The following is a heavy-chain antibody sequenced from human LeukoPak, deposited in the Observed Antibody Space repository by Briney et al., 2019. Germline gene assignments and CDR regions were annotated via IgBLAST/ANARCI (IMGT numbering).Heavy chain of an antibody. CDR2: INPNSGGT. V-gene: IGHV1-2*02. D-gene: IGHD3-22*01. Sequence: GASVKVSCKASGYTFTSYYMHWVRQAPGQGLEWMGWINPNSGGTNYAQKFQGRVTMTRDTSISTAYMELSRLRSDDTAVYYCARRMYYYDSSGFSYGMDVWGQGTTVTVSS. CDR1: GYTFTSYY. CDR3: ARRMYYYDSSGFSYGMDV. J-gene: IGHJ6*02.